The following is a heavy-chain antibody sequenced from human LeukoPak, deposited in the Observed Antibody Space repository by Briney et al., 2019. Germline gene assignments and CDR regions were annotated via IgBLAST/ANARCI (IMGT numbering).Heavy chain of an antibody. Sequence: GGSLRLSCAASGFTVSSNYMSWVRRAPGKGLEWVSVIYSGGSTYYADAVKGRFTISRHNSKNTLYLQMNSLRAEDTAVYYCARGNYGSGSYQDYYYYGMDVWGQGTTVTVSS. CDR1: GFTVSSNY. CDR3: ARGNYGSGSYQDYYYYGMDV. V-gene: IGHV3-53*04. J-gene: IGHJ6*02. D-gene: IGHD3-10*01. CDR2: IYSGGST.